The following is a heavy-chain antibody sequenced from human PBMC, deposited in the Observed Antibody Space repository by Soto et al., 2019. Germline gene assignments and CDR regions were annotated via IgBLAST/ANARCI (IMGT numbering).Heavy chain of an antibody. Sequence: SETLSLTCTVSCGSISGHYWIWIRQSPGKGLEWIGYIFYTGSTNYSPSLKSRVTLSVDTSKNQFSLRLSSVTAADTAVYYCARVGSSGWSPDYWGQGTLVTVSS. CDR1: CGSISGHY. D-gene: IGHD6-13*01. J-gene: IGHJ4*02. V-gene: IGHV4-59*11. CDR2: IFYTGST. CDR3: ARVGSSGWSPDY.